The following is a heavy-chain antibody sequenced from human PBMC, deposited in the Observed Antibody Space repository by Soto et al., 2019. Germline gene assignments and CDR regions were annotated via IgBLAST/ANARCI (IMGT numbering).Heavy chain of an antibody. CDR3: AKGLTYYYDSSGYYYFDY. V-gene: IGHV3-30*18. CDR1: GFTFSSYG. CDR2: ISYDGSNK. Sequence: QVQLVESGGGVVQPGRSLRLSCAASGFTFSSYGMHWVRQAPGKGLEWVAVISYDGSNKYYADSVKGRFTISRDNSKNTLYLQMNSVRAEDTAVYYCAKGLTYYYDSSGYYYFDYWGQGTLVTVSS. J-gene: IGHJ4*02. D-gene: IGHD3-22*01.